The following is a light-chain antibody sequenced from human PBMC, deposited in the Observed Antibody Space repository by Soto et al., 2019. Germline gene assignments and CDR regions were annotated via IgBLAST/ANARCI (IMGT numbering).Light chain of an antibody. J-gene: IGLJ3*02. CDR1: SSNIGTGYD. Sequence: QTVVTQPPSVSGAPGQRVTISCTGSSSNIGTGYDVHWYQQLPGTVPKLLIYANTNRPSGVPDRFSGSKSDTSASLAITGLQAEDEADYYCQSYDSSLSAWVFGGGTKLTVL. CDR2: ANT. CDR3: QSYDSSLSAWV. V-gene: IGLV1-40*01.